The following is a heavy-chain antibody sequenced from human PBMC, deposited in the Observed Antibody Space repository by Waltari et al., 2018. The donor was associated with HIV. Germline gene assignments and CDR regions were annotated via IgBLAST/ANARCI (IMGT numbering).Heavy chain of an antibody. J-gene: IGHJ4*02. CDR2: ISGSGAST. D-gene: IGHD3-3*02. V-gene: IGHV3-23*01. CDR3: AKRYAIFYYFDY. CDR1: GFAFRLYA. Sequence: EVQLLESGGGLVQPGGSLRLSCAASGFAFRLYAMSWVRQAPGKGLEWVSSISGSGASTYYADSVKGRFTISRDNSKNTRSLQMNSLRAEDTAVYYCAKRYAIFYYFDYWGQGTLVTVSS.